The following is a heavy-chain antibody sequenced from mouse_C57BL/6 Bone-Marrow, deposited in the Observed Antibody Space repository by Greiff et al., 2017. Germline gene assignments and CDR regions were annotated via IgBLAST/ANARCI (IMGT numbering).Heavy chain of an antibody. Sequence: VQLQQSGAELVKPGASVKLSCTASGFNIKDYYMHWVKQRTEQGLEWIGRIDPEDGETKYAPKFQGKATLTADTSSNTAYLQLSSLTSEDTAVYYCARGVVTTYFDYWGQGTTLTVSS. CDR2: IDPEDGET. J-gene: IGHJ2*01. V-gene: IGHV14-2*01. CDR3: ARGVVTTYFDY. D-gene: IGHD2-5*01. CDR1: GFNIKDYY.